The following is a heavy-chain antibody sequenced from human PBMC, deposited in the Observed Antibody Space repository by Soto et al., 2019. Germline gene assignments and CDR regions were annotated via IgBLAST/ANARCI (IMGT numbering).Heavy chain of an antibody. CDR2: IYYSGST. CDR1: GGSISSTSYY. Sequence: QLQLQESGPGLVKPSETLSLTCTVSGGSISSTSYYWAWIRQSPEKGLEWIGSIYYSGSTNYNPSLERCVTISVDTSNNQFSLKLTSVTVADAAFYYCARHMGDYGPPIYYFYGMDVWGQGTAVTVSS. V-gene: IGHV4-39*01. D-gene: IGHD4-17*01. J-gene: IGHJ6*02. CDR3: ARHMGDYGPPIYYFYGMDV.